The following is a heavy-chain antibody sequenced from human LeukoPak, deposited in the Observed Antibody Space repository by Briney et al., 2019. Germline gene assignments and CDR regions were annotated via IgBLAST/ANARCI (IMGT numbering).Heavy chain of an antibody. V-gene: IGHV4-34*01. CDR3: ARGQNGSGSYFKNWFDP. Sequence: PSETLSLTCAVYGGSFSGYYWSWIRQPPGKGLEWIGEINHSGSTNYNPSLKSRVTISVDTSKNQFSLKLSSVTAADTAVYYCARGQNGSGSYFKNWFDPWGQGTLVTVSS. CDR1: GGSFSGYY. D-gene: IGHD3-10*01. CDR2: INHSGST. J-gene: IGHJ5*02.